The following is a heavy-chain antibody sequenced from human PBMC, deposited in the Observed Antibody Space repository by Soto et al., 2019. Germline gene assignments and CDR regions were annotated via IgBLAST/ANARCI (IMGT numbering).Heavy chain of an antibody. V-gene: IGHV4-34*01. CDR2: INHSGST. D-gene: IGHD1-26*01. Sequence: SETLSLTCAVYGGSFTGLYWSWIRQSPGKGLEWIGEINHSGSTNYNPSLKSRVTISVDTSKNQFSLKLSSVTAADTAVYYCARQSNKHLSRWGPFDYWGQGTLVTVSS. CDR1: GGSFTGLY. CDR3: ARQSNKHLSRWGPFDY. J-gene: IGHJ4*02.